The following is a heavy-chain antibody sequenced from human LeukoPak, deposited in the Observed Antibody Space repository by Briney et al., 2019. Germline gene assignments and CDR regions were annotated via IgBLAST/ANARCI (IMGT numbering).Heavy chain of an antibody. V-gene: IGHV1-8*01. J-gene: IGHJ4*02. CDR3: ARGRGYYDTSGYYLRDY. CDR1: GYTFTSYD. D-gene: IGHD3-22*01. CDR2: MNPNSGNT. Sequence: GASVKVSCKTSGYTFTSYDINWVRQAPGQGLEWMGWMNPNSGNTVYTQKFDGRVTMTRNTSIRTAYMELSNLRSEDTAVYYCARGRGYYDTSGYYLRDYWGQGTLVTVSS.